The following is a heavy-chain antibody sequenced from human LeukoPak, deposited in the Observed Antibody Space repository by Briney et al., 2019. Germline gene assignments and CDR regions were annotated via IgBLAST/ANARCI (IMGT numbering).Heavy chain of an antibody. J-gene: IGHJ4*02. CDR1: GFTFSSYA. Sequence: HPGGSLRLSCAASGFTFSSYAMSWVRQAPGKGLEWVSAISGSGGSTYYADSVKGRFTISRDNSKNTLYLQMNSLRAEDTAVYYCAKHPLGYCSGGSCYPFDYWGQGTLVTVSS. D-gene: IGHD2-15*01. CDR3: AKHPLGYCSGGSCYPFDY. V-gene: IGHV3-23*01. CDR2: ISGSGGST.